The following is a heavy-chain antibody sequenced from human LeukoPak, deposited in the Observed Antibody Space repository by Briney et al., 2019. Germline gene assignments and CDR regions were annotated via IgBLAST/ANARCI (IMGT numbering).Heavy chain of an antibody. V-gene: IGHV1-8*01. CDR2: MNPNSGNT. D-gene: IGHD3-16*01. Sequence: ASVKVSCKASGYTFTSYDINWARQATGQGLEWMGWMNPNSGNTGYAQKFQGRVTMTRNTSISTAYMELSSLRSEDTAVYYCARAGRVTYYYYYMDVWGKGTTVTVSS. CDR1: GYTFTSYD. J-gene: IGHJ6*03. CDR3: ARAGRVTYYYYYMDV.